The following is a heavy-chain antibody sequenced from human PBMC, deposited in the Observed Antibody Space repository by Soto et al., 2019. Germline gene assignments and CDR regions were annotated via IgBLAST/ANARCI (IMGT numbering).Heavy chain of an antibody. J-gene: IGHJ6*03. CDR1: GFTFDDYA. V-gene: IGHV3-9*01. CDR3: ATGVDYDFWSGHMDV. CDR2: ISWNSGSI. D-gene: IGHD3-3*01. Sequence: PGGSLRLSCAASGFTFDDYAMHWVRQAPGKGLEWVSGISWNSGSIGYADSVKGRFTISRDNAKNSLYLQMNSLRAEDTALYYCATGVDYDFWSGHMDVWGKGTTVTVSS.